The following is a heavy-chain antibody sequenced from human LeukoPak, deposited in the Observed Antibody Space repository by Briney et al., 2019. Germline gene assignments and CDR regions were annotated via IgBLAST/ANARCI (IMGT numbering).Heavy chain of an antibody. J-gene: IGHJ4*02. CDR3: ARDRYCSGGSCYLANDFDY. CDR2: ISGYNGNT. CDR1: GYTFTSYH. V-gene: IGHV1-18*01. Sequence: ASVKVSCKASGYTFTSYHITWVRQAPGQGLEWMGWISGYNGNTNYAQKFQGRVSMTTDTSTSTAYMELRSLRSDDTAVYYCARDRYCSGGSCYLANDFDYWGQGTLVTVSS. D-gene: IGHD2-15*01.